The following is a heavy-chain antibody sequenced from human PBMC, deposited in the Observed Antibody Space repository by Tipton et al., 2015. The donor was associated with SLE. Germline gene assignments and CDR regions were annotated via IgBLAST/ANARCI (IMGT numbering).Heavy chain of an antibody. CDR1: GGSISSYY. V-gene: IGHV4-59*08. D-gene: IGHD4-11*01. CDR3: ARRGSNYPVGYFDY. Sequence: GLVKPSETLSLTCTVSGGSISSYYWSWIRQPPGKGLEWIGYIYYSGSTNYNPSLKSRVTISVDTSKNQFSLKLSSVTAADTAVYYCARRGSNYPVGYFDYWGQGALVTVSS. J-gene: IGHJ4*02. CDR2: IYYSGST.